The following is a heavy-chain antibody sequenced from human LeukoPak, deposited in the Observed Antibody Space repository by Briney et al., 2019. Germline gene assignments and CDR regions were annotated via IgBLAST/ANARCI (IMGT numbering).Heavy chain of an antibody. J-gene: IGHJ4*02. D-gene: IGHD3-22*01. CDR2: IYYSGST. V-gene: IGHV4-59*01. CDR1: GGSISSYY. Sequence: SETLSLTCTVSGGSISSYYWSWIRQPPGKGLEWIGYIYYSGSTNYNPSLKSRVTISVDTSKNQSSLKLSSVTAADTAVYYCARAGVGYYYDSSGYYFDYWGQGTLVTVSS. CDR3: ARAGVGYYYDSSGYYFDY.